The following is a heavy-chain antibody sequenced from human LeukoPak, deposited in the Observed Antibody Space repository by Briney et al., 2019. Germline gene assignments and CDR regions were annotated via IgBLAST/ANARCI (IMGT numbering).Heavy chain of an antibody. V-gene: IGHV3-21*01. CDR2: ISSSGTYV. CDR3: ARASSKQLAGYLPDGFDI. CDR1: GFTFSSYS. J-gene: IGHJ3*02. D-gene: IGHD3-9*01. Sequence: GGSLRLSCAASGFTFSSYSMNWVRQAPGKGLEWVSSISSSGTYVYYADSVKGRFTISRDNAKNSLFLQMSSLRADDAAVYYCARASSKQLAGYLPDGFDIWGQGTMVTVSS.